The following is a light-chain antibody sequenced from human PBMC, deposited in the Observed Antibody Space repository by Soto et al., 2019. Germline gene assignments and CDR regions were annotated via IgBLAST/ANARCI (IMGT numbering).Light chain of an antibody. V-gene: IGKV3-11*01. CDR3: QQRSNWLST. Sequence: EIVLTQSPATLSLSPGERATLSCRASQSVSSYLAWYQQKPGQAPRLLIYDASNRATGIPARFSGSGSGTDFTLTISSLEPEDFAVYYCQQRSNWLSTFGPGTKLEIK. CDR1: QSVSSY. J-gene: IGKJ2*01. CDR2: DAS.